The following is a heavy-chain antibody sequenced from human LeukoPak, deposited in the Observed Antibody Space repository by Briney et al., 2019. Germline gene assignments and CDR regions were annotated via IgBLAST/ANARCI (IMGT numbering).Heavy chain of an antibody. D-gene: IGHD3-16*02. CDR2: IYYSGST. CDR3: ARSSITITFGGVIVPFDY. Sequence: SQTLSLTCTVSGGSISSGGYYWSWIRQHPGKGLEWIGYIYYSGSTYYNPSLKSRVTISVDTSKSQFSLKLSSVTAADTAVYYCARSSITITFGGVIVPFDYWGQGTLVTVSS. CDR1: GGSISSGGYY. J-gene: IGHJ4*02. V-gene: IGHV4-31*03.